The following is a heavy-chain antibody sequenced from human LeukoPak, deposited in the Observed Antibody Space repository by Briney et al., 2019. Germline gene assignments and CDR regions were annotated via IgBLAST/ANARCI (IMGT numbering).Heavy chain of an antibody. Sequence: VLEWVANIKQYGSEKYYVDSVKGRFTISRDNAKNSLYLQMNSLRAEDTAVYYCTFGELLFWGQGTLVTVSS. J-gene: IGHJ4*02. CDR3: TFGELLF. V-gene: IGHV3-7*01. D-gene: IGHD3-10*01. CDR2: IKQYGSEK.